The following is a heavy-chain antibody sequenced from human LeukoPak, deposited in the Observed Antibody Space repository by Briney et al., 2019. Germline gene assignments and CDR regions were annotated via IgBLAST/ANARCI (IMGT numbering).Heavy chain of an antibody. Sequence: GGSLRLSCAASGFTFSSYEMNWVRQAPGKGLEWVSYISSSGSTIYYADSVKGRFTISGDNAKNSLYLQMNSLRAEDTAVYYCARDKVATMMDWGQGTLVTVSS. D-gene: IGHD5-24*01. CDR1: GFTFSSYE. J-gene: IGHJ4*02. CDR3: ARDKVATMMD. V-gene: IGHV3-48*03. CDR2: ISSSGSTI.